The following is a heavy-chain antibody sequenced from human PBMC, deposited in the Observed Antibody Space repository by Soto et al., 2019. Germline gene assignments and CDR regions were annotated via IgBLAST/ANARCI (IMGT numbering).Heavy chain of an antibody. CDR3: AKDARILDYGFWSGGNDAFDI. D-gene: IGHD3-3*01. V-gene: IGHV3-23*01. Sequence: GGSLRLSCAATGFTFGFNALSWVRQAPGKGLEWVSSISAGGVSTNYADSVRGRFTISRDNSKNTLYLQMHSLRAEDTAVYYCAKDARILDYGFWSGGNDAFDIWGQGTKVTVSS. J-gene: IGHJ3*02. CDR1: GFTFGFNA. CDR2: ISAGGVST.